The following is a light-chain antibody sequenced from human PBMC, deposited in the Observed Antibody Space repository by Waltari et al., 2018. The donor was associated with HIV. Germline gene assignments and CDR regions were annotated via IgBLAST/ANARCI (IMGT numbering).Light chain of an antibody. V-gene: IGLV2-23*02. CDR3: CSYRGSNTWV. CDR1: RSDVGTYDL. CDR2: EVT. Sequence: QSALTQPASVPGSPGQSITVPCPGTRSDVGTYDLVPWYQQHPGKAPKLMIYEVTKRPSGVSNRFSGSKSGNTASLTVSGLQADDEAEYYCCSYRGSNTWVFGGGTKVTVL. J-gene: IGLJ3*02.